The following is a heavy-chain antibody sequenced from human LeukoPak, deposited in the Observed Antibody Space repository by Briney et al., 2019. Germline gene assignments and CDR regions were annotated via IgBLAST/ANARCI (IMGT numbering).Heavy chain of an antibody. CDR3: ARDGQLVLVWSYFDY. D-gene: IGHD6-13*01. V-gene: IGHV3-21*01. CDR1: GFTFSSYS. CDR2: ISSSSSYI. Sequence: KAGGSLRLSCAASGFTFSSYSMNWVRQAPGKGLEWVSSISSSSSYIYYADSVKGRFTISRDNAKNSLYLQMNSLRAEDTAVYYCARDGQLVLVWSYFDYWGQGTLVTVSS. J-gene: IGHJ4*02.